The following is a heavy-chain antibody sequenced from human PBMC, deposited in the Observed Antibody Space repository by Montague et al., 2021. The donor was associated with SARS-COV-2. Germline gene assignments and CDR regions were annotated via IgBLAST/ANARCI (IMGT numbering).Heavy chain of an antibody. CDR2: IYYSGXT. D-gene: IGHD6-13*01. Sequence: SETLSLTCTVSGGSVSSGGYYWSWIRQPPGKGLEWIGYIYYSGXTXYXXXXKXRVTISPDTSKNQFSLKLTSVTAADTAVYYCARVSLAAAATRSDYWGQGTLVTVSS. J-gene: IGHJ4*02. V-gene: IGHV4-61*08. CDR1: GGSVSSGGYY. CDR3: ARVSLAAAATRSDY.